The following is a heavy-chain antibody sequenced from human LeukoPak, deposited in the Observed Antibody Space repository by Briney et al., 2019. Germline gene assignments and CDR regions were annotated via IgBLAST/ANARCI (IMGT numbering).Heavy chain of an antibody. Sequence: SETLSLTCTVSGASISSHYWNWIRQPPGKRLEWIGYTSYTGSSNYNPSLNSRVTISVDTSKNQLSLTLTSVTAADTAVYYCARGSTVGDDYWGRECWSPSPQ. CDR2: TSYTGSS. D-gene: IGHD4-17*01. J-gene: IGHJ4*02. V-gene: IGHV4-59*11. CDR3: ARGSTVGDDY. CDR1: GASISSHY.